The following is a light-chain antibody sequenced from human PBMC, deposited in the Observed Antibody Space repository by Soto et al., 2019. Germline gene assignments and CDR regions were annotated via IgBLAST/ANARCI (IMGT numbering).Light chain of an antibody. J-gene: IGKJ3*01. Sequence: EIVLTQSPGTLSLSPGERATLSCRASQSFITYLAWYQQKPGQAPRLLIYDASKRAAGIPARFSGSGSETDFTLTISSLQPEDFATYFCQQGYSFAFTFGPGTKVDI. CDR1: QSFITY. V-gene: IGKV3-11*01. CDR2: DAS. CDR3: QQGYSFAFT.